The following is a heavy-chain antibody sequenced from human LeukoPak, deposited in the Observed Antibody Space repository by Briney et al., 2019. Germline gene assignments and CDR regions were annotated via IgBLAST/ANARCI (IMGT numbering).Heavy chain of an antibody. CDR1: GFTFDDYA. J-gene: IGHJ6*03. CDR2: ISWDGGST. Sequence: QPGGSLRLSCAASGFTFDDYAMHWVRQAPGKGLEWVSLISWDGGSTYYADSVKGRFTISRDNSKNSLYLQMNSLRAEDTALYYCARSSSSSASPYYYYYMDVWGKGTTVTVSS. V-gene: IGHV3-43D*03. D-gene: IGHD6-6*01. CDR3: ARSSSSSASPYYYYYMDV.